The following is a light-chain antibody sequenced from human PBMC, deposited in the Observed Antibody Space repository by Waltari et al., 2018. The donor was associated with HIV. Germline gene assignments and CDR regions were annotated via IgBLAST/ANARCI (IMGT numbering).Light chain of an antibody. CDR2: QDV. CDR3: QVWDDIAVV. CDR1: RLENKY. J-gene: IGLJ2*01. Sequence: SYELAQSPSVTVSPGQPASLACPGQRLENKYVSWYQQKPGQSPVLVLYQDVKRPSGIPERFSGSNSGNTATLTIGGTQALDEADYYCQVWDDIAVVFGGGTKLTVL. V-gene: IGLV3-1*01.